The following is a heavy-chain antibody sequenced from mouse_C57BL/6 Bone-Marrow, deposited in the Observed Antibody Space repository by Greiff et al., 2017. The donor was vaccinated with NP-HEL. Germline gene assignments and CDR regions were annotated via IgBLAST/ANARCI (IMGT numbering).Heavy chain of an antibody. CDR3: ARSSLPLMDD. V-gene: IGHV7-3*01. J-gene: IGHJ4*01. CDR1: GFTFTDYY. Sequence: EVLLVESGGGLVQPGGSLSLSCAASGFTFTDYYMSWVRQPPGKALEWLGFIRNKANGYTTEYSASVKGRFTISSDNSKRVLYLQMNALRAEDSATYYGARSSLPLMDDWGQGTTVTVSS. CDR2: IRNKANGYTT.